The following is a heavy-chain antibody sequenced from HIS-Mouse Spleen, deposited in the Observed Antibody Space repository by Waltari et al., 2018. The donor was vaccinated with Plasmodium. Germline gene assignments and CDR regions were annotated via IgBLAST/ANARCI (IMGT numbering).Heavy chain of an antibody. Sequence: EVQLVESGGGLVQPGGSLRLSCAASGFTVSSNYMSWVRQAPGKGVEWVSVIYSGGSKYYADSVKGRFTISRDNSKNTLYLQMNSLRAEDTAVYYCATPRVGGSYFDYWGQGTLVTVSS. V-gene: IGHV3-66*01. J-gene: IGHJ4*02. CDR3: ATPRVGGSYFDY. CDR1: GFTVSSNY. CDR2: IYSGGSK. D-gene: IGHD1-26*01.